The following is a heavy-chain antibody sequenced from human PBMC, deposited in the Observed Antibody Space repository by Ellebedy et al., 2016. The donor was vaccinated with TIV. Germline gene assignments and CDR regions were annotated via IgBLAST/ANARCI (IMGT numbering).Heavy chain of an antibody. CDR2: ISHDGSNT. V-gene: IGHV3-30-3*01. Sequence: GESLKISCAASGFTFSGYSMHWVRQAPGQGLEWVALISHDGSNTFYADSIRGRFTISRDNSNNTLYLQMNSLRAEDTAVYFCASPYCSGDSCYNEVYYYGMNVWGQGTTVTVSS. CDR1: GFTFSGYS. J-gene: IGHJ6*02. D-gene: IGHD2-15*01. CDR3: ASPYCSGDSCYNEVYYYGMNV.